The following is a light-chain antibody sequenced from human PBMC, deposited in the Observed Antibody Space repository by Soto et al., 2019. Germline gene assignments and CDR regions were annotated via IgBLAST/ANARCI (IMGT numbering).Light chain of an antibody. CDR3: GTWDSSLSAVV. CDR2: DSN. J-gene: IGLJ2*01. V-gene: IGLV1-51*01. CDR1: SSNIGNNY. Sequence: QAVVTQPPSVSAAPGQKVTISCSGSSSNIGNNYVSWYQQLPGTAPKLLSYDSNKRPSGIPDRFSGSKSGTSATLGITGLQTGDEADYYCGTWDSSLSAVVFGGGTKLTVL.